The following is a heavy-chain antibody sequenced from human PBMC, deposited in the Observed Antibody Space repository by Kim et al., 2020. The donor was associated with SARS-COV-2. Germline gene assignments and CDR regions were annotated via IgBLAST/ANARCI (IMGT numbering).Heavy chain of an antibody. CDR2: IWYDGSNK. D-gene: IGHD2-2*01. CDR3: ARDDTCSSTSCPDDYYYYGMDV. J-gene: IGHJ6*02. Sequence: GGSLRLSCAASGFTFSSYGMHWVRQAPGKGLEWVAVIWYDGSNKYYADSVKGRFTISRDNSKNTLYLQMNSLRAEDTAVYYCARDDTCSSTSCPDDYYYYGMDVWGQGTTVTVSS. CDR1: GFTFSSYG. V-gene: IGHV3-33*01.